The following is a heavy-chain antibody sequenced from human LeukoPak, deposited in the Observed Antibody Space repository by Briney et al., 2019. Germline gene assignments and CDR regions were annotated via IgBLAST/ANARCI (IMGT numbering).Heavy chain of an antibody. CDR2: IYSSGST. CDR1: GGSINSYY. D-gene: IGHD4-23*01. J-gene: IGHJ4*02. Sequence: SETLSLTCTVSGGSINSYYWSWIRQPAGKGLEWIGRIYSSGSTNYNPSLTSRVSMSVDTSKNQFSLKLTSVTAADTALYYCARGGKATVVTMWGQGILVTVSS. V-gene: IGHV4-4*07. CDR3: ARGGKATVVTM.